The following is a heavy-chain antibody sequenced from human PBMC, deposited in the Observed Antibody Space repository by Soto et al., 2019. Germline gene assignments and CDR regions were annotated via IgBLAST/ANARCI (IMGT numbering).Heavy chain of an antibody. CDR2: VSTSGRST. J-gene: IGHJ4*02. Sequence: GSLRLPWSASGFIFSESTIYWVRQVPGKGLEAISAVSTSGRSTYYADSVKDRFTISRDNSKNTPFLQMGSLRPEDTAIYYCVKQAHGLDGVAFDYWGQGTQVTVSS. V-gene: IGHV3-64D*06. CDR3: VKQAHGLDGVAFDY. D-gene: IGHD2-15*01. CDR1: GFIFSEST.